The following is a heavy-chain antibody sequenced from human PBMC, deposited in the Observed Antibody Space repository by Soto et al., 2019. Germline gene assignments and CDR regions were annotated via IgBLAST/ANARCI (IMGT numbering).Heavy chain of an antibody. Sequence: SETLSLTCTVSGGSISSYYWSWLRQPPGKGLEWIGYISYSGGTNYNPSLKSRVTISVDTSKNQFSLKLSSVTAADTAVYYCARSSPYYDILTGYYIQYYFDYWGQGTLVTVSS. CDR3: ARSSPYYDILTGYYIQYYFDY. CDR1: GGSISSYY. D-gene: IGHD3-9*01. CDR2: ISYSGGT. V-gene: IGHV4-59*01. J-gene: IGHJ4*02.